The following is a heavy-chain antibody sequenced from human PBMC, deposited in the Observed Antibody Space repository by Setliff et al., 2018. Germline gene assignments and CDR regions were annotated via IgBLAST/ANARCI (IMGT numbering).Heavy chain of an antibody. CDR3: ARAPLMVVVPPDAHRFDP. J-gene: IGHJ5*02. D-gene: IGHD2-2*01. CDR2: ISGYNGYT. CDR1: GYTFAKYG. Sequence: ASVKVSCKAFGYTFAKYGTSWVRQAPGQGLEWMGWISGYNGYTVYAQKLQGRVTLTTDTSTSTAYMELRNLRSDDTALYYCARAPLMVVVPPDAHRFDPWGQGTLVTVSS. V-gene: IGHV1-18*01.